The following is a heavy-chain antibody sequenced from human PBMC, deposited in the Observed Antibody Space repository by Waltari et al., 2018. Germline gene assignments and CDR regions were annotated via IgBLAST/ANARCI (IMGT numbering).Heavy chain of an antibody. J-gene: IGHJ1*01. CDR2: IYWNDDK. D-gene: IGHD3-22*01. CDR3: AHGGYYIDSRGYEYFQY. Sequence: QITLKESGPTLVKPTQTLTLTCSFSGFSLSSGGVGMGWIRQPPGKALEWLALIYWNDDKRYSASLKNRLTITKDTSKNQVFLTMTNMDPVDTATYYCAHGGYYIDSRGYEYFQYWGQGTLVVVSS. V-gene: IGHV2-5*01. CDR1: GFSLSSGGVG.